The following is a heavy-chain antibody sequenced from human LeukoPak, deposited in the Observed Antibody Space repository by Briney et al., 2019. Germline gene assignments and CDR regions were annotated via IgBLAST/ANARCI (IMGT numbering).Heavy chain of an antibody. Sequence: GGSLRLSCAASGFTFSSYSMNWVRQAPGKGLEWVSSISSSSSYIYYADSVKGRLTISRDNAKNSLYLQMNSLRAEDTAVYYCARDDSSGYSYFDYWGQGTLVTVSS. D-gene: IGHD3-22*01. CDR1: GFTFSSYS. V-gene: IGHV3-21*01. CDR3: ARDDSSGYSYFDY. J-gene: IGHJ4*02. CDR2: ISSSSSYI.